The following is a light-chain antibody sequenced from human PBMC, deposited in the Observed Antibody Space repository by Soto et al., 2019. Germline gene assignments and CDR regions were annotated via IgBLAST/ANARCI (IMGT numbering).Light chain of an antibody. J-gene: IGKJ1*01. Sequence: DIQMTQSPSSLSASVGDRVTITCRASQGINTYLNWYQQKPGKAPKLLIYGASNLQSGVPSRFSGSGSGTDFTLTINSLQPEDFASYYCQQNYTTPRTFGQGTKVEIK. CDR1: QGINTY. CDR3: QQNYTTPRT. CDR2: GAS. V-gene: IGKV1-39*01.